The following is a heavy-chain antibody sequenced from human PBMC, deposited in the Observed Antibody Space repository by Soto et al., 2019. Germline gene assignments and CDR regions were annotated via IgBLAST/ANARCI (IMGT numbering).Heavy chain of an antibody. CDR3: ARGPPLGHYFGY. CDR1: GFTFSSYA. J-gene: IGHJ4*02. V-gene: IGHV3-48*02. Sequence: EVQLVESGGGLVQPGGSLRLSCAASGFTFSSYAMNWVRQAPGRGLEWVAYISRTSSTIYYAGSVRGRFTISRDNAKNSLYLHMNSLRDEDTAVYYCARGPPLGHYFGYWGQGTLVTVFS. CDR2: ISRTSSTI.